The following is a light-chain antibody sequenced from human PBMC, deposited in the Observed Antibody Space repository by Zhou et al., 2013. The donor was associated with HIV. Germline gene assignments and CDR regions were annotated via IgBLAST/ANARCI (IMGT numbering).Light chain of an antibody. Sequence: DIQMTQSPSSVSASVGDRVTITCRASQDISNWLAWYQQKPGKAPKLLIYAASSLHSGVPSRFSGSGSGTDFTLTISSLQPEDFATYYCQQTNILPYTFGQGTKLEIK. CDR2: AAS. CDR1: QDISNW. J-gene: IGKJ2*01. V-gene: IGKV1-12*02. CDR3: QQTNILPYT.